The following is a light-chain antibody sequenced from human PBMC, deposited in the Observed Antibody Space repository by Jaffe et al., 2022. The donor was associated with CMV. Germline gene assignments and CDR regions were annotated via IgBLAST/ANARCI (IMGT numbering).Light chain of an antibody. CDR3: AAWDDSLNGHAV. J-gene: IGLJ7*01. V-gene: IGLV1-44*01. CDR2: SNN. CDR1: SSNIGSNT. Sequence: QSVLTQPPSASGTPGQRVTISCSGSSSNIGSNTVNWYQQLPGMAPKLLIYSNNQRPSGVPDRFSGSKSGTSASLAISGLQSEDEADYYCAAWDDSLNGHAVFGGGTQLTVL.